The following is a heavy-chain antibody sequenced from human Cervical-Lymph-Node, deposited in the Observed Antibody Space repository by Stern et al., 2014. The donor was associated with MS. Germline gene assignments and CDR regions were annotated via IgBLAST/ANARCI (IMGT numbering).Heavy chain of an antibody. Sequence: VQLLESGPEVKKSGASVRVSCKASGYTFNTYGISWVRQAPGQGLEWMGWINTYNGNTKDAQKFQGRVTMTTDTSTSTTYMELRSLKSDDTAVYYCARDLYSGYDFLDYWGQGTLVIVSS. J-gene: IGHJ4*02. CDR1: GYTFNTYG. CDR2: INTYNGNT. V-gene: IGHV1-18*01. D-gene: IGHD5-12*01. CDR3: ARDLYSGYDFLDY.